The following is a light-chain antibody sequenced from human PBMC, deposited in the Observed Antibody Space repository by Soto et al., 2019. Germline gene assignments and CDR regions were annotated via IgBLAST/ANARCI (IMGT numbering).Light chain of an antibody. V-gene: IGLV1-44*01. J-gene: IGLJ2*01. Sequence: QSVLTQPPSASGTPGQRVTISCSGSSSNIGSNNVNWYQQLPGTAPRLLIYKNNQRPSGVPDRFSGSKSGTSASLAISGLQSEDEADYYCAAWHDSRNGYVAFGGGTKLTVL. CDR1: SSNIGSNN. CDR3: AAWHDSRNGYVA. CDR2: KNN.